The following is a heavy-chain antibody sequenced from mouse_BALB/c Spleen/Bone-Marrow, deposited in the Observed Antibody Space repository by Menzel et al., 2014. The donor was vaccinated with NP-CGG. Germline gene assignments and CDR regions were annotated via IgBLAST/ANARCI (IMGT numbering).Heavy chain of an antibody. D-gene: IGHD1-1*01. CDR2: ILPSIGRT. CDR1: DSEVFPIAY. V-gene: IGHV15-2*02. CDR3: ARRGTTGAMDY. J-gene: IGHJ4*01. Sequence: QVQLQQSGSELRSPGSSVKLSCKDFDSEVFPIAYMGWIRQKPGQRFEWIGGILPSIGRTIYGEKFEDKATLDADTVSNTAYLELNSLTSEDSAIYYCARRGTTGAMDYWGQGTSVTVSS.